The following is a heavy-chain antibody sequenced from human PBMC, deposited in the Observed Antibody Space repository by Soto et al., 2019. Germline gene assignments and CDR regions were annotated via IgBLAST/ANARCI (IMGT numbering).Heavy chain of an antibody. Sequence: GESLKISCKGSGYSFTSYWIGWGRQMPGKGLEGMGTIYPGDSDTRYSPAFEGQVTITADKTISIDYLQWSSLKASATAFYCCARLPLWFGELLYYFDYWGQGTLVTVSS. V-gene: IGHV5-51*01. CDR2: IYPGDSDT. CDR1: GYSFTSYW. J-gene: IGHJ4*02. D-gene: IGHD3-10*01. CDR3: ARLPLWFGELLYYFDY.